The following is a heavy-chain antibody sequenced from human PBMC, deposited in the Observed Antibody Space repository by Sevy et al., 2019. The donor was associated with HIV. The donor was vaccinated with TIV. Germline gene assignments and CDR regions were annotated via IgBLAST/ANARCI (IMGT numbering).Heavy chain of an antibody. CDR3: ARERDSSGGMDV. CDR2: ISYDGSNK. V-gene: IGHV3-30-3*01. CDR1: GFTFSSYA. D-gene: IGHD4-4*01. J-gene: IGHJ6*02. Sequence: GGSLRLSCAASGFTFSSYAMHWVRQAPGKGLEWVAVISYDGSNKYYADSVKGRFTISRENSKNTLYLQMNSLRAEDTAVYYCARERDSSGGMDVWGQGTTVTVSS.